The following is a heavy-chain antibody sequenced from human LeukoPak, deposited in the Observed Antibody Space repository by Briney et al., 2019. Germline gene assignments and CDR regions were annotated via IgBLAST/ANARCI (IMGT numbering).Heavy chain of an antibody. CDR2: IYYSGYT. V-gene: IGHV4-59*01. CDR3: ARTTMVRGTYYMDV. Sequence: SETLSLTCTVSGGSISSYYWSWIRQPPGKGLEWIGYIYYSGYTNYNPSLKSRVTISVDTSKNQFSLKLSSVTAADTAVYYCARTTMVRGTYYMDVWGKGDHGHRLL. D-gene: IGHD3-10*01. CDR1: GGSISSYY. J-gene: IGHJ6*03.